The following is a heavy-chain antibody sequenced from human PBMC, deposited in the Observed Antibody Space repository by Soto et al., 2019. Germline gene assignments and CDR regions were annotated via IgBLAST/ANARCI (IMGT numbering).Heavy chain of an antibody. V-gene: IGHV1-3*05. Sequence: QVQLVQSGAEEKKPGASVKVSCMASGYTFTGYAMHWVRQAPGQRLEWMGWINAGNGNTKYSQKFQGRVTITRDTSASIAYMELSSLRSEDTAVYYCARAVAVPADFDYWGQGTLVTVSS. J-gene: IGHJ4*02. CDR2: INAGNGNT. D-gene: IGHD6-19*01. CDR1: GYTFTGYA. CDR3: ARAVAVPADFDY.